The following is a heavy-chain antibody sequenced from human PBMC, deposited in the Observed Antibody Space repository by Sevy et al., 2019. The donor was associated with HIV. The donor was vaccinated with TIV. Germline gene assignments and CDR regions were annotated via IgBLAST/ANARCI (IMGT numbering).Heavy chain of an antibody. V-gene: IGHV3-30*02. J-gene: IGHJ5*02. CDR1: KFPFRSNG. CDR2: INFDGSDR. D-gene: IGHD2-2*01. Sequence: GGSLRLSCVASKFPFRSNGFHWVRQPPGKGLEWLSYINFDGSDRKYADSVKGRFTVSRDNSKKTHYLQMNSLRAEDTAVYYCAKDLRVVIPAAMQPADLWGQGTLVTVSS. CDR3: AKDLRVVIPAAMQPADL.